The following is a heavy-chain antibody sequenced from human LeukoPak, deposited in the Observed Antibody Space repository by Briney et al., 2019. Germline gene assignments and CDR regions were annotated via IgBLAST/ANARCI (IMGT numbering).Heavy chain of an antibody. CDR1: GGSISSGGYS. D-gene: IGHD6-6*01. J-gene: IGHJ4*02. Sequence: PSETLSLTCAVSGGSISSGGYSWSWIRQPPGKGLEWIGYTYHSGSTYYNPSLKSRVTISVDRSKNQFSLKLSSVTAADTAVYYCARARRVLGDPFDYWGQGTLVTVSS. V-gene: IGHV4-30-2*01. CDR3: ARARRVLGDPFDY. CDR2: TYHSGST.